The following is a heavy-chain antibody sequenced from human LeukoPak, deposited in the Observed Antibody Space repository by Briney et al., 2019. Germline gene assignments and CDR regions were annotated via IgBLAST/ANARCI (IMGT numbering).Heavy chain of an antibody. CDR2: ISSSGSTI. CDR3: ARDHGKYDFWSGYYKDYYYGMDV. V-gene: IGHV3-11*04. CDR1: GFTFSDYY. Sequence: PGGSLRLSCAASGFTFSDYYMSWIRQAPGKGLEWVSYISSSGSTIYYADSVKGRFTISRDNAKNSLYLQMNSLRAEDTAVYYCARDHGKYDFWSGYYKDYYYGMDVWGQGTTVTVSS. J-gene: IGHJ6*02. D-gene: IGHD3-3*01.